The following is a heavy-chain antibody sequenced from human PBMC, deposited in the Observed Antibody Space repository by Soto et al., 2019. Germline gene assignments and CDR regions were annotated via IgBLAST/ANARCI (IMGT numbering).Heavy chain of an antibody. D-gene: IGHD2-2*01. CDR2: IHYSGSP. Sequence: QVQLQESGPGLVKPSQTLSLTCTVSGGSISSGGYYWSWIRQHPGKGLEWIGYIHYSGSPYYNPSLKSLVSISVDTSKNQFSLKLSSVTAADTAVYYCAREKGHCSSTSCYLYYFDYWGQGTLVTVSS. CDR3: AREKGHCSSTSCYLYYFDY. V-gene: IGHV4-31*01. J-gene: IGHJ4*02. CDR1: GGSISSGGYY.